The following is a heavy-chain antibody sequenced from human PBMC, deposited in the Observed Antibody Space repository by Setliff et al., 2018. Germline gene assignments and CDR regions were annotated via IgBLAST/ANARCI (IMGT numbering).Heavy chain of an antibody. CDR1: GYSISSGYY. D-gene: IGHD6-13*01. J-gene: IGHJ4*02. CDR2: IYHSGST. CDR3: ARGSAAALSN. Sequence: PSETLSLTCTVSGYSISSGYYWGWIRQPPGKGLEWIGSIYHSGSTYYNPSLKSRVTTSVDTSKHQFSLKLSSVTAADTAVYYCARGSAAALSNWGQGTLVTVSS. V-gene: IGHV4-38-2*02.